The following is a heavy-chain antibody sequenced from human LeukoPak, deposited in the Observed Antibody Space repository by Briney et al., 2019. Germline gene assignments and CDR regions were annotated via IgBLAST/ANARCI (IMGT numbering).Heavy chain of an antibody. CDR1: GGSISSGGYH. Sequence: SETLSLTCTVSGGSISSGGYHWSWIRQPPGKGLEWIGYIYHSGSTYYNPSLKSRVTISVDTSKNQFSLKLSSVTAADTAVYYCARNRDSSGYYVDAFDIWGQGTMVTVSS. D-gene: IGHD3-22*01. J-gene: IGHJ3*02. CDR3: ARNRDSSGYYVDAFDI. V-gene: IGHV4-30-2*05. CDR2: IYHSGST.